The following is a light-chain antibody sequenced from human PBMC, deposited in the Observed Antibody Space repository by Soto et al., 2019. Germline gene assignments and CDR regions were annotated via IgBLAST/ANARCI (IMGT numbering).Light chain of an antibody. J-gene: IGLJ2*01. Sequence: QSVLTQPPSLSGAPGQNIIIXCTGGGSNIGAGFDVHWYQQLPGTAPKLLIYGNTNRPSGVPDRFSGSKSGTSASLVITGLQAEDEADYYCQSYDTGLSGPVVFGGGTKLTVL. CDR3: QSYDTGLSGPVV. CDR2: GNT. CDR1: GSNIGAGFD. V-gene: IGLV1-40*01.